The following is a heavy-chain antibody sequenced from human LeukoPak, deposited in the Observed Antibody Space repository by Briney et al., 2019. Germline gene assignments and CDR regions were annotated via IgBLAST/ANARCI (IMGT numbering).Heavy chain of an antibody. V-gene: IGHV3-66*01. J-gene: IGHJ3*02. CDR1: GFTVSDNH. CDR3: ARRIVLSGFDI. Sequence: GGSLRLSCVASGFTVSDNHMSWVRQAPGKGLEWVSVIWPSETTQYADSVKGRFTISRDVSKNTLYLQMNSLRDEDTALCFCARRIVLSGFDIWGQGTMVTVSA. D-gene: IGHD2-8*02. CDR2: IWPSETT.